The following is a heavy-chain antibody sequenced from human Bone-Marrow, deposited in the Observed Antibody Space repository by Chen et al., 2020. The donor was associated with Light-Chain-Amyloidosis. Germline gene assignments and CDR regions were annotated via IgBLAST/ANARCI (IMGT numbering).Heavy chain of an antibody. CDR2: IYSSGNT. V-gene: IGHV3-66*01. J-gene: IGHJ4*02. CDR1: GFTVSSSY. Sequence: EVQLVESGGGLVQPGGSLRLSCVVSGFTVSSSYVSWVRQAPGKGLEWVSVIYSSGNTNYVDSVKGRFTISRDTSKNTLWLQMDSLRAEDTAVYYCAGGDSSSYFQYWGQGTLVTVSS. CDR3: AGGDSSSYFQY. D-gene: IGHD6-13*01.